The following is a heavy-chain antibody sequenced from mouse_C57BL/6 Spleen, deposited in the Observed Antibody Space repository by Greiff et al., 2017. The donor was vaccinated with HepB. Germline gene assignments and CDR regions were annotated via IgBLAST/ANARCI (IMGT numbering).Heavy chain of an antibody. J-gene: IGHJ4*01. CDR1: GFTFSDYG. Sequence: EVMLVESGGGLVKPGGSLKLSCAASGFTFSDYGMHWVRQAPEKGLEWVAYISSGSSTIYYADTVKGRFTISRDKAKNTLCLQMTSLRSEDTAMYYCARNYREAMDYWGQGTSVTVSS. D-gene: IGHD2-12*01. CDR3: ARNYREAMDY. CDR2: ISSGSSTI. V-gene: IGHV5-17*01.